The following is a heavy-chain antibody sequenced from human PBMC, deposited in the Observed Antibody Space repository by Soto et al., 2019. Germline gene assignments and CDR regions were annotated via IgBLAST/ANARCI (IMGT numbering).Heavy chain of an antibody. CDR3: ARNYDFWSGYYTRGAWFDP. CDR1: GFTFSSYS. Sequence: GGSLRLSCAASGFTFSSYSMNWVRQAPGKGLEWVSYISSSSSTIYYADSVKGRFTISRDNAKNSLYLQMNSLRAEDTAVYYCARNYDFWSGYYTRGAWFDPWGQGTLVTVSS. D-gene: IGHD3-3*01. J-gene: IGHJ5*02. V-gene: IGHV3-48*01. CDR2: ISSSSSTI.